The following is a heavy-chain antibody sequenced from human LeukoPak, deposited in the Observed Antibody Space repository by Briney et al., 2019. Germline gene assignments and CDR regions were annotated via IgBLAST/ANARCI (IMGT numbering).Heavy chain of an antibody. J-gene: IGHJ4*02. CDR1: GFTFSNYD. V-gene: IGHV3-30-3*01. CDR3: ARESFGLDY. CDR2: ISSDGSNE. D-gene: IGHD3-16*01. Sequence: GSLRLSCAASGFTFSNYDMHWVRQAPGKGLEWVAFISSDGSNEYYGDSVKGRFTIYRDNLILYLQMNRLRTEDTAVYFCARESFGLDYWGQGTLVTVSS.